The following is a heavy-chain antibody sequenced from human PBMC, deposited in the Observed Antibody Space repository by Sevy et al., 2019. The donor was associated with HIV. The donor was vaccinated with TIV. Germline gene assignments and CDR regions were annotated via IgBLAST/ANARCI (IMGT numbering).Heavy chain of an antibody. V-gene: IGHV3-7*04. D-gene: IGHD3-10*01. J-gene: IGHJ4*02. Sequence: GGSLRLSCAASGFGCSGTWMNWVRQAPGKGLEWVAIISPEGSRIDYAGSVKGRLIISRDNANSSVSLQMNSLRVEDMGVYYCAKDRGWKTFDYWGQGALVTVSS. CDR2: ISPEGSRI. CDR1: GFGCSGTW. CDR3: AKDRGWKTFDY.